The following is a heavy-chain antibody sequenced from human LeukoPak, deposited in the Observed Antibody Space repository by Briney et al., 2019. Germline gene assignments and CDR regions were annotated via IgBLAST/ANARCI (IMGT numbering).Heavy chain of an antibody. V-gene: IGHV4-38-2*02. CDR3: ARVEMATLHFDY. CDR2: IYHSGST. J-gene: IGHJ4*02. Sequence: SETLSLTCTVSGYSISSGYYWGWIRQPPGKGLEWIGSIYHSGSTYYNPSLKSRVTISVDTSKNQFSLKLRSVTAADTAVYYCARVEMATLHFDYWGQGTLVTVSS. D-gene: IGHD5-24*01. CDR1: GYSISSGYY.